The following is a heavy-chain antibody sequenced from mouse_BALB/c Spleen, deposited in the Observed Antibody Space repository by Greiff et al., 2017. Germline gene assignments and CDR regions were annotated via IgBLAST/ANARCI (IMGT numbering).Heavy chain of an antibody. V-gene: IGHV3-2*02. CDR3: ARTVGYYDYPFAY. Sequence: EVQLQESGPGLVKPSQSLSLTCTVTGYSITSDYAWNWIRQFPGNKLEWMGYISYSGSTSYNPSLKSRISITRDTSKNQFFLQLNSVTTEDTATYYCARTVGYYDYPFAYWGQGTLVTVSA. J-gene: IGHJ3*01. D-gene: IGHD2-4*01. CDR1: GYSITSDYA. CDR2: ISYSGST.